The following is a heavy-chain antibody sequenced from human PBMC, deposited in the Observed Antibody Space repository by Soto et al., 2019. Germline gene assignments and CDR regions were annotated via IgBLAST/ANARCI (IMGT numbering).Heavy chain of an antibody. Sequence: SETLSLTCTVSGGSISSYYWSWIRQPPGKGLEWIGYIYYSGSTNYNPSLKSRVTISVDTSKNQFSLKLSSVTAADTAVYYCARVWGNWNYDYYYYYGMDVWGQGTTVTVSS. J-gene: IGHJ6*02. V-gene: IGHV4-59*01. CDR2: IYYSGST. CDR3: ARVWGNWNYDYYYYYGMDV. D-gene: IGHD1-7*01. CDR1: GGSISSYY.